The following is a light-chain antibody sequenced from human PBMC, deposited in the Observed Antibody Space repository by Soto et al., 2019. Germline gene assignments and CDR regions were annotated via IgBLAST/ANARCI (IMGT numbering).Light chain of an antibody. CDR1: SSDVGGYNY. J-gene: IGLJ2*01. Sequence: QSALTQPASVSGSPGQSITISCTGTSSDVGGYNYVSWYQQHPGKAPKLMIYEVSNRPSGVSNRFSGSTSGNTASLTISALQAEDEAAYYCSSYTSSSTRVFGGGTKLTVL. V-gene: IGLV2-14*01. CDR3: SSYTSSSTRV. CDR2: EVS.